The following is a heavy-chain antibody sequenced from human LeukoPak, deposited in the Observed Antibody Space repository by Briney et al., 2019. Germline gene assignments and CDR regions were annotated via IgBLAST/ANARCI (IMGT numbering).Heavy chain of an antibody. Sequence: NPSETLSLTCTVSGGSISSSSFYWGWIRQPPGKGLEWLGTIFYSGSTYYNPSLRNRVTMSVDTSKNQFSLRLSSVTAADTAVYYCARQGYISGQGFRNNWFDPWGQGSLVTVSS. CDR1: GGSISSSSFY. CDR3: ARQGYISGQGFRNNWFDP. CDR2: IFYSGST. D-gene: IGHD6-19*01. V-gene: IGHV4-39*01. J-gene: IGHJ5*02.